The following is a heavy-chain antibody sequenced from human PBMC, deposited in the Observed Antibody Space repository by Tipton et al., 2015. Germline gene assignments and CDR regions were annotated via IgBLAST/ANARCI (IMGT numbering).Heavy chain of an antibody. J-gene: IGHJ4*02. CDR2: ISHSGNT. V-gene: IGHV4-38-2*01. CDR1: AYSISSDYY. Sequence: TLSLTCAVSAYSISSDYYWGWIRQPPGKGLEWIGSISHSGNTYYNPSLKSRVTMSRDTSKNQFSLKLTSVTAADTAVYFCARTDALGHFDYWGLGTLVTVST. CDR3: ARTDALGHFDY. D-gene: IGHD2-8*01.